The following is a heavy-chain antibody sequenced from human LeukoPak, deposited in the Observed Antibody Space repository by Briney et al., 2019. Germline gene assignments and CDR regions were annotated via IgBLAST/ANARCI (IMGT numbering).Heavy chain of an antibody. Sequence: ETLSLTCTVSGGSISSYYWSWIRQPPGKGLEWVSIIYSGGSTFYADSVKGRFTISRDNSKNTLYLQMNSLRAEDTAVYYCARGGSYLSAFDIWGQGTMVTVSS. CDR1: GGSISSYY. V-gene: IGHV3-53*03. CDR3: ARGGSYLSAFDI. CDR2: IYSGGST. D-gene: IGHD1-26*01. J-gene: IGHJ3*02.